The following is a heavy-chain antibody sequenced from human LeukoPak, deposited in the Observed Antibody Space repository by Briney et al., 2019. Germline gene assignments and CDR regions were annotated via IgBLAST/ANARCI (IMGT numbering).Heavy chain of an antibody. CDR1: GFPFSTYS. CDR3: ARESVYSSSWFDY. D-gene: IGHD6-13*01. CDR2: ISSSSTTI. J-gene: IGHJ4*02. Sequence: GGSLRLSCATSGFPFSTYSMNWVRQAPGKGLEWVSYISSSSTTIYYAESVKGRFTISRDNAKNSLYLQMSSLRAEDTAVYYCARESVYSSSWFDYWGQGTLVTVSS. V-gene: IGHV3-48*01.